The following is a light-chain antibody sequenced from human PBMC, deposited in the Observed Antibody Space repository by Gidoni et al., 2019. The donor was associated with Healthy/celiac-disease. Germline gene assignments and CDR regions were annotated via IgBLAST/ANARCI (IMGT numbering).Light chain of an antibody. J-gene: IGKJ1*01. Sequence: DIQMTQSPSTLSASVGDRGTITFRASQSISSWLAWYQQKPGKAPNLLIYKASSLESGGPSRFSGSGSGTEFTLTISSLQPDDFATYYCQQYNSYPWTFGQGTKVEIK. V-gene: IGKV1-5*03. CDR2: KAS. CDR1: QSISSW. CDR3: QQYNSYPWT.